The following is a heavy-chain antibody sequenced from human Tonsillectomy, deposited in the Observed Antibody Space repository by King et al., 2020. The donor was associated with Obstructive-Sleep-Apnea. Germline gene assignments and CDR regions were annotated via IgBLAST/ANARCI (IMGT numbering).Heavy chain of an antibody. D-gene: IGHD3-10*01. CDR3: AKVPTGGFGELFTRGNWFDP. CDR1: GFTFSSYA. Sequence: VQLVESGGGLVQPGGSLRLSCAASGFTFSSYAMSWVRQAPGKGLEWVSAISGSGGRTYYADSVKGRFTISRDNSKNTLYLQMNSLRAEDTAVYYCAKVPTGGFGELFTRGNWFDPWGQGTLVTVSS. J-gene: IGHJ5*02. CDR2: ISGSGGRT. V-gene: IGHV3-23*04.